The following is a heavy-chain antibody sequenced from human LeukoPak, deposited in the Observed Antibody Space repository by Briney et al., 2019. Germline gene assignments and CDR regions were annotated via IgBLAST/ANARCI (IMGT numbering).Heavy chain of an antibody. CDR2: FSNSGTN. Sequence: SETLSLTCTVSGGSMSSNTYYWGWIRQPPGKRLEWIGYFSNSGTNNYNPSLKGRVTMSVDTSKNQFSLKLSSVTAADTAVYYCARGSNWGDYWGQGTLVTVSS. D-gene: IGHD7-27*01. V-gene: IGHV4-61*05. CDR3: ARGSNWGDY. CDR1: GGSMSSNTYY. J-gene: IGHJ4*02.